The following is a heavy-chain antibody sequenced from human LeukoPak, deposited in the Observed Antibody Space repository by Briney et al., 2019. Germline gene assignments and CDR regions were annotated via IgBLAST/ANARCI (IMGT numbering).Heavy chain of an antibody. CDR2: INSDGSST. V-gene: IGHV3-74*01. CDR3: ARAVYYSNYLGY. CDR1: GFTFSSYW. D-gene: IGHD3-10*01. Sequence: GGSLRLSCAASGFTFSSYWMHWVRQAPGKGLVWVSRINSDGSSTNYADSVKGRFTISRDNAKDTLYLQMNSLRAEDTAMYYCARAVYYSNYLGYWGQGTLVTVSS. J-gene: IGHJ4*01.